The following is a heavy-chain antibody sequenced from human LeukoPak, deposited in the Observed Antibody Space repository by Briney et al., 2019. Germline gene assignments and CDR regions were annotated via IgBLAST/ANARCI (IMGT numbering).Heavy chain of an antibody. D-gene: IGHD5-24*01. Sequence: MPPETLSLTCTVSGGSISSGDYYWNWIRRPPGKGLEWIGYIYYSRSTSYSPSLKSRLTISVDTSKNQFSLKLSSVTAADTAVYYCARDGYNSGYFDYWGQGTLVTVSS. CDR3: ARDGYNSGYFDY. J-gene: IGHJ4*02. CDR2: IYYSRST. V-gene: IGHV4-30-4*01. CDR1: GGSISSGDYY.